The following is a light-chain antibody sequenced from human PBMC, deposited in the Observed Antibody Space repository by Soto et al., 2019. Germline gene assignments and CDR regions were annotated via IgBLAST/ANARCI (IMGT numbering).Light chain of an antibody. V-gene: IGKV3-11*01. Sequence: EIVLTQSPATLSLSPGERATISCRASQSVSSYLAWYQQKPGQAPRLLIYDASNRATGIPARFSGSGSGTDFTRTISSLVPEDFAVYYCQQRSNWPPVTFGVGTKVEIK. CDR2: DAS. CDR1: QSVSSY. J-gene: IGKJ4*01. CDR3: QQRSNWPPVT.